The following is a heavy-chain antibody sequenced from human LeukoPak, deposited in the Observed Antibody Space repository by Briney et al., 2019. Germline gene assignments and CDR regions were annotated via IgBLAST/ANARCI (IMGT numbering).Heavy chain of an antibody. CDR3: AKGPLDYIHGTHYFDY. Sequence: GGSLRLSCAASGFTFSSYAMHWVRQAPGKGLEWVAVISYDGSNKYYADSVKGRFTISRDNSKNTLNLQMNILRVEDTAVYYCAKGPLDYIHGTHYFDYWGQGTLVTVSA. J-gene: IGHJ4*02. V-gene: IGHV3-30*04. CDR1: GFTFSSYA. D-gene: IGHD4-11*01. CDR2: ISYDGSNK.